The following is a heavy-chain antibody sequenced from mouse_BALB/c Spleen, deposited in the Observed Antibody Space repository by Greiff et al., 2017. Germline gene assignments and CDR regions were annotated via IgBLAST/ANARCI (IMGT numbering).Heavy chain of an antibody. CDR2: ISSGSSTI. CDR3: ARPYYGSRGPFAY. CDR1: GFTFSSFG. J-gene: IGHJ3*01. V-gene: IGHV5-17*02. D-gene: IGHD1-1*01. Sequence: EVNVVESGGGLVQPGGSRKLSCAASGFTFSSFGMHWVRQAPEKGLEWVAYISSGSSTIYYADTVKGRFTISRDNPKNTLFLQMTSLRSEDTAMYYCARPYYGSRGPFAYWGQGTLVTVSA.